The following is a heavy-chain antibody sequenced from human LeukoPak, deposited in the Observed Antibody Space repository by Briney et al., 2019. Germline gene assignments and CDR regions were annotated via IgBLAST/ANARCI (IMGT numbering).Heavy chain of an antibody. D-gene: IGHD6-13*01. CDR3: AKQEAAAGTPY. V-gene: IGHV3-23*01. J-gene: IGHJ4*02. Sequence: PGGSQTLSCAASGFTLSSYPTSWPRQAPRKGLEWVSAISGSGGSTYYADSVKGRFTISRDNSKNTLYLQMNSLRAEDTAVYYCAKQEAAAGTPYWGQGTLVTVSS. CDR2: ISGSGGST. CDR1: GFTLSSYP.